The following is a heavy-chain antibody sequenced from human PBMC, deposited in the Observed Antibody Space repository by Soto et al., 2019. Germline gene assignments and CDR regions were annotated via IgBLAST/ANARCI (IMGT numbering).Heavy chain of an antibody. CDR3: ARVGAIVGAASPHFDY. D-gene: IGHD1-26*01. Sequence: QVQLVQSGAEVKKPGASVKVSCKASGYTFTSYAMHWVRQAPGQRLEWMGWVNAGNGNAKHSQKFQGRVTITRDTSASTAYMELRSLRSEDTAVYYCARVGAIVGAASPHFDYWGQGTLVTVSS. CDR2: VNAGNGNA. J-gene: IGHJ4*02. CDR1: GYTFTSYA. V-gene: IGHV1-3*01.